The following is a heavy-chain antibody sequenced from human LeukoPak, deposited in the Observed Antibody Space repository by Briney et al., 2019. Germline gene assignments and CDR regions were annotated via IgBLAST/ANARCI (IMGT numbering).Heavy chain of an antibody. CDR1: GGSISSYY. D-gene: IGHD3-22*01. Sequence: SETLSLTCTVSGGSISSYYWSWIRQPPGKGLEWIGYIYYSGSTNYNPSLKSRVTISVDTSKNQFSLKLSSVTAADTAVYYCARVADYYDSSGYYDYWGQGTLVTVSS. CDR3: ARVADYYDSSGYYDY. J-gene: IGHJ4*02. V-gene: IGHV4-59*08. CDR2: IYYSGST.